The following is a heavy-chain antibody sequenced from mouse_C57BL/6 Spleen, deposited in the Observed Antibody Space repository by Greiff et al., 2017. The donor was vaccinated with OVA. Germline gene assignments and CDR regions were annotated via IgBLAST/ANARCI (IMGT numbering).Heavy chain of an antibody. CDR2: ISGGGGNT. V-gene: IGHV5-9*01. CDR1: GFTFSSYT. Sequence: EVKLMESGGGLVKPGGSLKLSCAASGFTFSSYTMSWVRQTPEKRLEWVATISGGGGNTYYPDSVKGRFTISRDNAKNTLYLQMSSLRSEDTALYYCARRGYGSSYVGYFDYWGQGTTLTVSS. J-gene: IGHJ2*01. CDR3: ARRGYGSSYVGYFDY. D-gene: IGHD1-1*01.